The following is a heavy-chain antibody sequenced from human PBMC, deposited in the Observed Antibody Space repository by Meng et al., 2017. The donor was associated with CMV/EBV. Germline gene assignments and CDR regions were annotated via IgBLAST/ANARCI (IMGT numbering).Heavy chain of an antibody. J-gene: IGHJ4*02. V-gene: IGHV1-69*05. D-gene: IGHD3-3*01. CDR3: ARSIFGVVAYFDY. CDR2: IIPIFGTA. CDR1: GGTFSSYA. Sequence: CKASGGTFSSYAISWVRQAPGQGLEWMGGIIPIFGTANYAQKFQGRVTITTDESTSTAYMELSSLTSEDTAVYYCARSIFGVVAYFDYWGQGTLAPSPQ.